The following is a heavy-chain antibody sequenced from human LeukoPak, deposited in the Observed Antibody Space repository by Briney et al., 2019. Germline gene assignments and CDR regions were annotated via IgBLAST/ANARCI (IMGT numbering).Heavy chain of an antibody. J-gene: IGHJ3*01. CDR2: IYYSGST. CDR1: GGSISSNSYY. V-gene: IGHV4-39*01. Sequence: SETLSLTCAVSGGSISSNSYYWGWIRQPPGKGLEWIGSIYYSGSTYYNPSLKSRVTISVDTSKNQFSLKLSSVTAADTAVYYCARRTYYYDSSGYKGDLWGQGTMVTVSS. D-gene: IGHD3-22*01. CDR3: ARRTYYYDSSGYKGDL.